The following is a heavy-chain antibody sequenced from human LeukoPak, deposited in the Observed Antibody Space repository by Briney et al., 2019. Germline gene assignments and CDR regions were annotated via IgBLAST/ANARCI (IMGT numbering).Heavy chain of an antibody. D-gene: IGHD3-22*01. V-gene: IGHV3-7*01. CDR3: ARDSSGYQ. CDR2: IKEDGSEK. J-gene: IGHJ4*02. CDR1: GFTFSTYW. Sequence: GGSLRLSCAASGFTFSTYWMSWVRQAPGKGLEWVDNIKEDGSEKYYGDSVKGRFTISRDNAKNSLCLQMNSLRAEDTAVYYCARDSSGYQWGQGTLVTVSS.